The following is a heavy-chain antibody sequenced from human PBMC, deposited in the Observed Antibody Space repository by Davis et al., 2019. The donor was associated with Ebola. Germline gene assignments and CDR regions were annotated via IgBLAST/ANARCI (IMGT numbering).Heavy chain of an antibody. Sequence: ASVKVSCKASGYTFTGYYMHWVRQAPGQGLEWMGWINPNSGGTNYAQKFQGWVTMTRDTSISTAYMELSRLRSDDTAVYYCARGNLTYYYDSSGYSTQSLPFDYWGQGTLVTVSS. CDR3: ARGNLTYYYDSSGYSTQSLPFDY. D-gene: IGHD3-22*01. CDR1: GYTFTGYY. J-gene: IGHJ4*02. CDR2: INPNSGGT. V-gene: IGHV1-2*04.